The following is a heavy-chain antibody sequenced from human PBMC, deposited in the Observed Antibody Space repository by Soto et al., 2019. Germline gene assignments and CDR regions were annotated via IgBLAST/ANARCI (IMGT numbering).Heavy chain of an antibody. V-gene: IGHV3-64D*06. D-gene: IGHD3-9*01. CDR1: GFAFSNYA. Sequence: PGGSLRLSCSASGFAFSNYAIHWVRQAPGKGLQYVSAISNNASDTYYADSVKGRFTISRDNSKSTVYLQMNSVKAEDTALYYCVKEVAPCCDWSYYFDYWGQGTLVTVSS. J-gene: IGHJ4*02. CDR3: VKEVAPCCDWSYYFDY. CDR2: ISNNASDT.